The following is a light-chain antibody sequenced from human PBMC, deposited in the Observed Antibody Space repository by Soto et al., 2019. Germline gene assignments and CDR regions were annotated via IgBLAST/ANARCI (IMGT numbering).Light chain of an antibody. J-gene: IGKJ2*01. Sequence: EIVMTQSPATLAVSPGERAALSCRASHSVSTNFACYQQKPGQPPRLLIYGASSRSTGTPARFSGSGSGTEFTLTISSLQSEDFAVYYCQQYNNWPYTFGLGTQVEIK. V-gene: IGKV3-15*01. CDR1: HSVSTN. CDR2: GAS. CDR3: QQYNNWPYT.